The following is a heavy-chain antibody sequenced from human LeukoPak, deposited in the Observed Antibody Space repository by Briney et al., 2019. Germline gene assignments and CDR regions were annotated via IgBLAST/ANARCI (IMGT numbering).Heavy chain of an antibody. J-gene: IGHJ4*02. CDR3: AKAGDPGPTPYYFDY. V-gene: IGHV3-23*01. Sequence: PGRSLRLSCAASGFTFSSYAMSWVRQAPGKGLERVSAMSGSGGSTYYADSVKGRFTISRDNSKNTLYLQMNSLRAEDTAVYYCAKAGDPGPTPYYFDYWGQGTLVTVSS. CDR1: GFTFSSYA. CDR2: MSGSGGST.